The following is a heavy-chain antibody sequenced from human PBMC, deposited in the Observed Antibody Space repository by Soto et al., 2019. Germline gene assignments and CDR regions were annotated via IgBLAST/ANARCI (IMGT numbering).Heavy chain of an antibody. J-gene: IGHJ2*01. CDR1: GFTFSSYA. D-gene: IGHD4-17*01. CDR3: ARDLRTTVTTRGVWYFDL. CDR2: ISYDGNNR. Sequence: QVQLVESGGGVVQPGRSLRLSCAASGFTFSSYAMHWVRQAPGKGLEWLALISYDGNNRYHADSVKGRFTISRDNSKNSLYLEMNNLRAEDTAIYYCARDLRTTVTTRGVWYFDLWGRGTLVTVSS. V-gene: IGHV3-30-3*01.